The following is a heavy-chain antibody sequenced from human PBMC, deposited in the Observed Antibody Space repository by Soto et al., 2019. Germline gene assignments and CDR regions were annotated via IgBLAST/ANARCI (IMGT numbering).Heavy chain of an antibody. CDR3: ARVRGLPYVRS. CDR1: GGSFSGYY. J-gene: IGHJ5*02. Sequence: SETLSLTCAVYGGSFSGYYWSWIRQPPGKGLEWIGEINHSGSTNYNPSLKSRVTISVDTSKNQFSLKLSSVTAADTAVYYCARVRGLPYVRSWGQGTLVTVS. V-gene: IGHV4-34*01. CDR2: INHSGST. D-gene: IGHD3-16*01.